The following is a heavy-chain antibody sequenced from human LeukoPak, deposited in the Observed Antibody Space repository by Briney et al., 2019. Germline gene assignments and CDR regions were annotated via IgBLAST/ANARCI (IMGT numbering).Heavy chain of an antibody. Sequence: SETLSLTCTVSGGSISSGGYYWSWIRQHPGKGLEWIGYIYYSGSTNYNPSLKSRVTISVDTSKNQFSLKLSSVTAADTAVYYCAAQDYYDSSGYYYSSLGVDYWGQGTLVTVSS. CDR1: GGSISSGGYY. CDR2: IYYSGST. V-gene: IGHV4-31*03. J-gene: IGHJ4*02. CDR3: AAQDYYDSSGYYYSSLGVDY. D-gene: IGHD3-22*01.